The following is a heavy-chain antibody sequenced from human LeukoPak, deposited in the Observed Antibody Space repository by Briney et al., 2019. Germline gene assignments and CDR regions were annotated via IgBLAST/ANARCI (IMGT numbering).Heavy chain of an antibody. Sequence: SETLSLTCTVSGGSISSNSHYWGWIRQPPGKGLEWIGNIYYSGSTYYNPSLKSRIIISVDTSKNQFSLKLSSVTAADTAVYCCARTMVTAISKRPAVLDYWGQGTLVTVSS. CDR2: IYYSGST. J-gene: IGHJ4*02. D-gene: IGHD2-21*02. V-gene: IGHV4-39*07. CDR1: GGSISSNSHY. CDR3: ARTMVTAISKRPAVLDY.